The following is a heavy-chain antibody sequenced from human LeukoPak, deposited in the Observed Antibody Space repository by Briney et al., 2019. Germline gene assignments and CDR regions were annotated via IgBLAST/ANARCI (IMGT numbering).Heavy chain of an antibody. Sequence: GGSLRLSCAASGFTFSSYWMSWVRQAPGKGLEWVAVIWSGVSNKYYADSVKGRFTISRDNSKNTLYLQMNSLRAEDTAVYYCARDPGFEWELQGYWGQGTLVTVSS. CDR2: IWSGVSNK. CDR3: ARDPGFEWELQGY. CDR1: GFTFSSYW. D-gene: IGHD1-26*01. V-gene: IGHV3-33*08. J-gene: IGHJ4*02.